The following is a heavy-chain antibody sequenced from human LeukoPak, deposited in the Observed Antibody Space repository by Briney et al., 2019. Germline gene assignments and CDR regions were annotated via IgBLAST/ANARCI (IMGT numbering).Heavy chain of an antibody. V-gene: IGHV1-69*13. Sequence: SVKVSCKASGYTFTGYYMHWVRQAPGQGLEWMGGIIPIFGTANYAQKFQGRVTITADESTSTAYMELSGLRSEDTAVYYCARGGGRPYYDFWSGYRDYYYYMDVWGKGTTVTVSS. D-gene: IGHD3-3*01. CDR3: ARGGGRPYYDFWSGYRDYYYYMDV. J-gene: IGHJ6*03. CDR1: GYTFTGYY. CDR2: IIPIFGTA.